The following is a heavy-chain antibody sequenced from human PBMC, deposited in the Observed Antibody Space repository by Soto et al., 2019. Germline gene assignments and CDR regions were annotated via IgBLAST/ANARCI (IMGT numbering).Heavy chain of an antibody. Sequence: LRLSCSASGFTFSSYAMHWVRQAPGKGLEYVSSISSNGGPTYYADSVKGRFTISRGNSRNTLNLQMSSLRAEDTAVYYCVKDRWVDYWGQGTLVTVSS. CDR3: VKDRWVDY. D-gene: IGHD1-26*01. CDR1: GFTFSSYA. V-gene: IGHV3-64D*06. J-gene: IGHJ4*02. CDR2: ISSNGGPT.